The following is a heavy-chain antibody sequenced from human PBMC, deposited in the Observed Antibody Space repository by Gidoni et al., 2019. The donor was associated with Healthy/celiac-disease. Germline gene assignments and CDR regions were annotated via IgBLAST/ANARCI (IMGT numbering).Heavy chain of an antibody. J-gene: IGHJ2*01. Sequence: QVQLQQWGAGLLKPSETLSLTCAVYGGSFSGYSWSWIRQPPGKGLEWIGEINHSGSTNYNPSHKSRVTISVDTSKNQFSLKLSSVTATDTAVYYCARGRSTVVTAVYWYFDLWGRGTLVTVSS. CDR2: INHSGST. V-gene: IGHV4-34*01. CDR1: GGSFSGYS. CDR3: ARGRSTVVTAVYWYFDL. D-gene: IGHD2-21*02.